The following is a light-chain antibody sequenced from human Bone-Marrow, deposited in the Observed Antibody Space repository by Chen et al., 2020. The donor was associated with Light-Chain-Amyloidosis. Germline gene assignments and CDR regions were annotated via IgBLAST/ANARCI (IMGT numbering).Light chain of an antibody. J-gene: IGLJ3*02. Sequence: QSALTQPASVSGSPGQSITISCTGTSSDVGGYNHVSWVQQHPGKAPQLMIYDDSNRPAGVSNRFSGSKSGHTASLTISGMQAEDEADYYCSSYTTSDTHVLGGGPKVTVL. CDR3: SSYTTSDTHV. V-gene: IGLV2-14*01. CDR1: SSDVGGYNH. CDR2: DDS.